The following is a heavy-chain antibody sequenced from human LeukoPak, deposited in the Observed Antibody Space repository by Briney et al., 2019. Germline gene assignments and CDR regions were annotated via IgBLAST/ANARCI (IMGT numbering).Heavy chain of an antibody. Sequence: GGSLRLSCAASGFTFSSYSMNWVRQAPGKGLEWISSISSSSSYIYYADSVKGRFTISRDNAKNSLYLQMNSLRAEDTAVYYCVRGRSNYDFWSGPYWYFDLWGRGTLVTVSS. CDR1: GFTFSSYS. J-gene: IGHJ2*01. CDR2: ISSSSSYI. CDR3: VRGRSNYDFWSGPYWYFDL. V-gene: IGHV3-21*01. D-gene: IGHD3-3*01.